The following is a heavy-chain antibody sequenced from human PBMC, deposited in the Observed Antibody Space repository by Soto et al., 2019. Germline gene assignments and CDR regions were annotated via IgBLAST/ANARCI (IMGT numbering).Heavy chain of an antibody. CDR2: IYPGDSDT. CDR3: ERSGRSSRVGCVDP. CDR1: GYSFTNYW. D-gene: IGHD1-26*01. V-gene: IGHV5-51*01. Sequence: PGESLKISCKAFGYSFTNYWIAWVRQMPGKGLEWMGIIYPGDSDTRYSPSFQGQVTISADKSISTAYLQWSSLKASDTAMYYCERSGRSSRVGCVDPWGQGSLVPGXS. J-gene: IGHJ5*02.